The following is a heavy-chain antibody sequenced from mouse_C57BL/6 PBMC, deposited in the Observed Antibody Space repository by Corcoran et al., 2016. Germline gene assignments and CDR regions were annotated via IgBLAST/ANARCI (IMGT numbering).Heavy chain of an antibody. CDR2: INPNNGGT. CDR3: ARWAYPYYSNYFDY. CDR1: GYTFTDYY. Sequence: EVQLQQSGPELVKPGASVKISCKASGYTFTDYYMNWVKQSHGKSLEWIGDINPNNGGTSYNQKFKGKATLTVDKSSSTAYMELRSLTSEDSAVYYCARWAYPYYSNYFDYWGQGTTLTVSS. J-gene: IGHJ2*01. D-gene: IGHD2-5*01. V-gene: IGHV1-26*01.